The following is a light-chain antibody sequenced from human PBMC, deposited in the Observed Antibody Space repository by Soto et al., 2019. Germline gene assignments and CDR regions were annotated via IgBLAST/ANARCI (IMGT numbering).Light chain of an antibody. CDR2: VTS. Sequence: DIPMTQSPSSVSASVGDRVTITCRATQGLSDSLAWDQQKPGKDPKILISVTSRLQSEVPSRFSGSASGTDFTLTIDRLQPEDLATYYCQQGHNWPLTFGQGTRLEIK. J-gene: IGKJ5*01. CDR1: QGLSDS. V-gene: IGKV1-12*01. CDR3: QQGHNWPLT.